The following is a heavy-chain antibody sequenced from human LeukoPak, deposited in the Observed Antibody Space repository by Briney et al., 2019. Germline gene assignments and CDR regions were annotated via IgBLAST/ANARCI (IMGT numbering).Heavy chain of an antibody. D-gene: IGHD3-3*01. CDR1: GYIFTSYG. J-gene: IGHJ4*02. V-gene: IGHV1-18*01. CDR2: ISAYNANT. Sequence: GASVRVSCKASGYIFTSYGINWVRQAPGQGLEWIGWISAYNANTNYAQKLQGRVTMTTDTSTSTAYMELRSLTSDDTAVYYCARDSIPGAHYDFWTSDHFDYWGQGTLVTVSS. CDR3: ARDSIPGAHYDFWTSDHFDY.